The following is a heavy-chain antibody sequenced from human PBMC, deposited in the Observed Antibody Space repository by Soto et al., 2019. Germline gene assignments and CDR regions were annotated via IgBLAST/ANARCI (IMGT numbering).Heavy chain of an antibody. CDR1: GYTFDSYA. Sequence: SVKVSCKASGYTFDSYAIHWVRQARGQSLEWIGWIVVGSGNTNYAQKFQERVTITRDMSTSTAYMELSSLRSEDTAVYYCAADRGPDAFDIWGQGTMVTVSS. CDR3: AADRGPDAFDI. J-gene: IGHJ3*02. V-gene: IGHV1-58*02. CDR2: IVVGSGNT.